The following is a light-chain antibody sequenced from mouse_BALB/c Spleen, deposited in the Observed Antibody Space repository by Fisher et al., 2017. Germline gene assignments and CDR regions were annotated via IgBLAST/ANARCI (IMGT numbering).Light chain of an antibody. J-gene: IGKJ2*01. Sequence: IVMTQSPAIMSASPGEKVTITCSASSSVSYMHWFQQKPGTSPKLWIYSTSNLASGVPARFSGSGSGTSYSLTISRMEAEDAATYYCQQRSSYPYTFGGGT. CDR2: STS. V-gene: IGKV4-57*01. CDR3: QQRSSYPYT. CDR1: SSVSY.